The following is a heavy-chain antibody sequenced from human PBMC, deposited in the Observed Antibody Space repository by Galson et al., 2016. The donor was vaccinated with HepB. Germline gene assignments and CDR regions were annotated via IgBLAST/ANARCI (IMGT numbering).Heavy chain of an antibody. V-gene: IGHV3-23*01. D-gene: IGHD2-15*01. CDR3: ARNMLRAAYFDY. J-gene: IGHJ4*02. CDR2: ISGSGGST. CDR1: GFTFSSYA. Sequence: SLRLSCAGTGFTFSSYAMNWVRQAPGKGLEWVSGISGSGGSTYYADSVKGRFTISRDNAKNSVYLHMNSLRDEDTAVYFCARNMLRAAYFDYWSQGTLVTVSS.